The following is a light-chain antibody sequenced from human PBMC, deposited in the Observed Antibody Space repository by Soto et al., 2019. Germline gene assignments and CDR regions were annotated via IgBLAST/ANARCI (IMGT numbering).Light chain of an antibody. CDR3: AAWDDSLTDYV. CDR2: RNN. V-gene: IGLV1-44*01. Sequence: QSALTQAPSASETPGQRVTLSCSGGSSNIGRNTVNWYQQLPGTAPKLLIYRNNRRPSGVPDRFSGSKSGTSASLAISGLQSEDEADYYCAAWDDSLTDYVFGTGTKVTV. J-gene: IGLJ1*01. CDR1: SSNIGRNT.